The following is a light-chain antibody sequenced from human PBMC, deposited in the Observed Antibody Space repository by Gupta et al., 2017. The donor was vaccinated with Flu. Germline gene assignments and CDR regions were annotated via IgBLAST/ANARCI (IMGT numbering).Light chain of an antibody. Sequence: GDRVTITCRASQGINTYLDWYQQKPGKAPKLLIYTASTLQTGVPSRFSGSGSGTEFTLTISSLQSEDFATYYCQQCYSYPLTFGGGTKVEIK. CDR2: TAS. CDR3: QQCYSYPLT. V-gene: IGKV1-8*01. J-gene: IGKJ4*01. CDR1: QGINTY.